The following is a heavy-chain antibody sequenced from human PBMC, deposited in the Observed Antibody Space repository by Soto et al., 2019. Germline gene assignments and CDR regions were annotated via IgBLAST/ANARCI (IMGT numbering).Heavy chain of an antibody. CDR2: TYHRGST. CDR3: ARIGGYHGPLDY. Sequence: SETLSLTCSVSGVSISSYFWSWIRQAPGGGLEWIGYTYHRGSTNYSPSLKSRVAISLDTSENQFSLKVNSVTAADTAVYYCARIGGYHGPLDYWGQGTPVTVSS. D-gene: IGHD6-25*01. V-gene: IGHV4-59*01. CDR1: GVSISSYF. J-gene: IGHJ4*02.